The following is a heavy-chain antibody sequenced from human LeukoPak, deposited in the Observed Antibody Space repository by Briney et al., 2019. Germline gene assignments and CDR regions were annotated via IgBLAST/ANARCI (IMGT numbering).Heavy chain of an antibody. CDR3: ATGGDIVVVPAAVLLGY. Sequence: ASVKVSCKVSGYTLTELSMHWVRQAPGKGLEWMGGFDPEDGETIYAQKFQGRVTMTEDTSTDTAYMELSSLRSEDTAVYYCATGGDIVVVPAAVLLGYWGQGTLVTVSS. CDR1: GYTLTELS. CDR2: FDPEDGET. D-gene: IGHD2-2*01. V-gene: IGHV1-24*01. J-gene: IGHJ4*02.